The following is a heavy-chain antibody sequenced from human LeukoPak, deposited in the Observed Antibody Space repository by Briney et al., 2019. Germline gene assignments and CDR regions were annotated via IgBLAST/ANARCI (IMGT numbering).Heavy chain of an antibody. CDR3: ARSAGSSGHYPYSFDY. J-gene: IGHJ4*02. CDR2: IYSGGST. V-gene: IGHV3-66*01. Sequence: GGSLRLSCAASGFTFSSYGMSWVRQAPGKGLEWVSVIYSGGSTYYADSVKGRFTISRDNSKNTLYLQMNSLRAEDTAVYYCARSAGSSGHYPYSFDYWGQGTLVTVSS. CDR1: GFTFSSYG. D-gene: IGHD3-22*01.